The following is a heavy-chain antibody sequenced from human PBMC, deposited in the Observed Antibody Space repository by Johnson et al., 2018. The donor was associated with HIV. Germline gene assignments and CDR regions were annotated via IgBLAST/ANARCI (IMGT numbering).Heavy chain of an antibody. V-gene: IGHV3-30-3*01. Sequence: VQLVESGGDVVQPGRSLRLSCAASGFTFSSYAMHWVRQAPGKGLEWVAVISYDGSNKYYADSVKGRFTISRDNSKNTLYLQMNSLRAEDTAVYYCASLIAAAGDDAFDIWGQGTMVTVSS. CDR1: GFTFSSYA. CDR2: ISYDGSNK. CDR3: ASLIAAAGDDAFDI. J-gene: IGHJ3*02. D-gene: IGHD6-13*01.